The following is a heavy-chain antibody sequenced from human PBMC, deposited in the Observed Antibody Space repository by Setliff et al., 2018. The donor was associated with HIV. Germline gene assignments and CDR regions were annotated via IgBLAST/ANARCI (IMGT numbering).Heavy chain of an antibody. CDR3: AKQPGGHSFFDS. CDR2: INHSGST. V-gene: IGHV4-34*01. J-gene: IGHJ4*02. D-gene: IGHD2-21*01. CDR1: GGSFSGYY. Sequence: PSETLSLTCAVYGGSFSGYYWSWIRQPPGKGLEWIGEINHSGSTYYSPSLKSRVTISVDTSRNQFSLRLKYVTPADTAVYFCAKQPGGHSFFDSWGQGTLVTVS.